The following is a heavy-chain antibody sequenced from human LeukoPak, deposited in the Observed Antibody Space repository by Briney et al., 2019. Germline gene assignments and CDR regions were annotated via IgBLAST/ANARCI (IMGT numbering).Heavy chain of an antibody. CDR3: ARDGTSSYYDSSGRFDY. J-gene: IGHJ4*02. CDR1: GYTFTGYY. D-gene: IGHD3-22*01. V-gene: IGHV1-2*02. Sequence: RASVKVSCKASGYTFTGYYMHWVRQAPGQGLEWMGWINPNSGGTNYAQKFQGRVAMTRDTSISTAYMELSRLRSDDTAVYYCARDGTSSYYDSSGRFDYWGQGTLVTVPS. CDR2: INPNSGGT.